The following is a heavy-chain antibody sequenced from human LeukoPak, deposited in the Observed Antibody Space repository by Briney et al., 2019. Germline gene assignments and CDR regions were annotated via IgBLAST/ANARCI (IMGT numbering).Heavy chain of an antibody. CDR3: ARDQVPRGTYYDFWSGYRGYYFDY. Sequence: QAGGSLRLSCAASGFTFSSYAMHWVRQAPGKGLEWVAVISYDGSNKYYADSVKGRFTISRDNSKNTLYLQMNSLRAEDTAVYYCARDQVPRGTYYDFWSGYRGYYFDYWGQGTLVTVSS. J-gene: IGHJ4*02. CDR2: ISYDGSNK. CDR1: GFTFSSYA. V-gene: IGHV3-30-3*01. D-gene: IGHD3-3*01.